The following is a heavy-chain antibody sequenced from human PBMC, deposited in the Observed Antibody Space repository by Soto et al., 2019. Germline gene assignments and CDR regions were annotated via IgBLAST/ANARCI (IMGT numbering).Heavy chain of an antibody. CDR2: IYYSGST. CDR3: ATTLDGSYYFDY. Sequence: SETLSLTCTVSGGSISSYYWSWFRQPPGKGLEWIGYIYYSGSTNYNPSLKSRVTISVDTSKNQFSLKLSSVTAADTAVYYCATTLDGSYYFDYWGQGTLVTVS. J-gene: IGHJ4*02. CDR1: GGSISSYY. V-gene: IGHV4-59*01. D-gene: IGHD5-12*01.